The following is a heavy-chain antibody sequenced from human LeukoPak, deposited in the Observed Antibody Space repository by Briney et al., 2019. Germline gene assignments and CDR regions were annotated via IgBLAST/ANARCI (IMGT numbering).Heavy chain of an antibody. Sequence: GESLKISCXGSGYSFTTYWIGWVRQMPGKGLEWMGIIYPGDSDARYSPSFQGQVTISADKSISTAYLQWSSLKASDSALYYCARLWNRWFDPWGQGTLVTVSS. CDR3: ARLWNRWFDP. V-gene: IGHV5-51*01. D-gene: IGHD1-1*01. CDR2: IYPGDSDA. J-gene: IGHJ5*02. CDR1: GYSFTTYW.